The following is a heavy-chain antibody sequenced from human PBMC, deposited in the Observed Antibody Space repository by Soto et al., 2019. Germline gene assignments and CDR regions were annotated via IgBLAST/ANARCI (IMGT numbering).Heavy chain of an antibody. Sequence: AGGSLRLSCTASGFTFGDYAMSWVRQAPGKGLEWVGFIRSKAYGGTTEYAASVKGRFTISRDDSKSIAYLQMNSLKTEDTAVYYCTRASSWYSYYYYGMDVWGQGTTVTVSS. J-gene: IGHJ6*02. CDR1: GFTFGDYA. V-gene: IGHV3-49*04. D-gene: IGHD6-13*01. CDR3: TRASSWYSYYYYGMDV. CDR2: IRSKAYGGTT.